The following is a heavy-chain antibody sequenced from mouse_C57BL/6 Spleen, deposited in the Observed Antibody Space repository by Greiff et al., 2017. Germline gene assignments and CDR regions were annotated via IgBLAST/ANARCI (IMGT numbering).Heavy chain of an antibody. V-gene: IGHV5-6*01. CDR3: ASTTVESAY. CDR2: ISSGSGYT. CDR1: GFTFSSYC. Sequence: DVQLLQSGADLVKPGASLKLSCAASGFTFSSYCMSWVRQTPDKRLEWVATISSGSGYTYYPDNVKGRFTLSGDNANNTLYLQLSSLTSEDTAMYYCASTTVESAYWGQGTLVTVSA. D-gene: IGHD1-1*01. J-gene: IGHJ3*01.